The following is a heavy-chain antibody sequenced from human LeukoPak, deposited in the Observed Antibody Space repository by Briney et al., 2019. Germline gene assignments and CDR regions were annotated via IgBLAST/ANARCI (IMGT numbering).Heavy chain of an antibody. CDR1: GGTFSSYA. D-gene: IGHD5-24*01. J-gene: IGHJ6*03. CDR2: IIPIFGTA. V-gene: IGHV1-69*05. CDR3: ARADGYNYNYYYYMDV. Sequence: SVKVSCKASGGTFSSYAISWVRQAPGQGPEWMGGIIPIFGTANYAQKFQGRVTITTGESTSTAYMELSSLRSEDTAVYYCARADGYNYNYYYYMDVWGKGTTVTVSS.